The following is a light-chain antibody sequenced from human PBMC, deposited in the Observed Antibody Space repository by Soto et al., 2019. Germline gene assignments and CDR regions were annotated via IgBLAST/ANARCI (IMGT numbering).Light chain of an antibody. J-gene: IGLJ2*01. Sequence: QSVLTQPASVSGSPGQSITISCTGTSSDVGGYNYVSWYQQHPGKAPKLMIYEVSNRPSGVSNRFSGSKSGNTASLTISGLKAEDEADYYCSSYTSSITVVFGGGTKVTVL. CDR3: SSYTSSITVV. CDR1: SSDVGGYNY. V-gene: IGLV2-14*01. CDR2: EVS.